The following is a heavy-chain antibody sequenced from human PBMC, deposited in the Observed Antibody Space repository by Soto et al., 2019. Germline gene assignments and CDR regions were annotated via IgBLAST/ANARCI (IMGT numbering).Heavy chain of an antibody. CDR2: IYWDDDK. J-gene: IGHJ6*02. CDR3: AHSRCGGDCLRSYSSHYYYGMDV. D-gene: IGHD2-21*02. Sequence: SGPTLVNPTQTLTLTCTFSGFSLSTSGVGVGWIRQPPGKALEWLAIIYWDDDKRYSPSLKSRLTITRDTSKTQVVLTMTNMDPVDTATYYCAHSRCGGDCLRSYSSHYYYGMDVWGQGTTVTVSS. V-gene: IGHV2-5*02. CDR1: GFSLSTSGVG.